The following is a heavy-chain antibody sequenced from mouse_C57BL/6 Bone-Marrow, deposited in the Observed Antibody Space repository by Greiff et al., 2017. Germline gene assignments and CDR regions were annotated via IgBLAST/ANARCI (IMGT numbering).Heavy chain of an antibody. CDR1: GYTFTSYW. J-gene: IGHJ2*01. CDR3: ARGYYYFDY. D-gene: IGHD2-3*01. V-gene: IGHV1-69*01. CDR2: IDPSDSYT. Sequence: QVQLQQPGAELVMPGASVKLSCKASGYTFTSYWMHWVKQRPGQGLEWIGEIDPSDSYTNYNQKFKGKSTLTVDKSSSTAYMQPSSLTSEDSAVYYCARGYYYFDYWGQGTTLTVSS.